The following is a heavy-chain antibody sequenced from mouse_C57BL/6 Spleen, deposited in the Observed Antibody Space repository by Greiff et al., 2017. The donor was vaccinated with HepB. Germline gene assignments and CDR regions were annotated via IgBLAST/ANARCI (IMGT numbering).Heavy chain of an antibody. J-gene: IGHJ2*01. V-gene: IGHV1-61*01. CDR1: GYTFTSYW. CDR3: ARNGNGDFDS. Sequence: QVQLQQPGAELVRPGSSVKLSCKASGYTFTSYWMDWVKQRPGQGLEWIGNIYPSDSETHYNQKFKDKATLTVDKSSSTAYMQLSSLTSEDSAVYYCARNGNGDFDSWGQDATLTVSS. D-gene: IGHD4-1*01. CDR2: IYPSDSET.